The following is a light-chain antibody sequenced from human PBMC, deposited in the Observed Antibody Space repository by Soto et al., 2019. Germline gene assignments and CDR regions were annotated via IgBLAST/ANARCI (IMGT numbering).Light chain of an antibody. J-gene: IGKJ1*01. V-gene: IGKV3-11*01. Sequence: EVVLTQSPATLSLSPGERATLSCRASENVRTFVDWYQQKPGQAPRLLIYGASNRATGIPARFSGSGSGTDFTRTISNLEPEDFEVYYCQQHSHWPPWTFGQGTRVEI. CDR2: GAS. CDR1: ENVRTF. CDR3: QQHSHWPPWT.